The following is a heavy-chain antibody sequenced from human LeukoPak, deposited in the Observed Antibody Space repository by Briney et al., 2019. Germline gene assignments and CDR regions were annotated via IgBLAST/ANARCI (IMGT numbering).Heavy chain of an antibody. V-gene: IGHV3-21*01. CDR3: ARDLSSSVDY. J-gene: IGHJ4*02. Sequence: PGGSLRLSCAASGFTFSSSAMSWVRQAPGKGLEWVSSISSSSSYIYYADSVKGRFTISRDNAKNSLYLQMNSLRAEDTAVYYCARDLSSSVDYWGQGTLVTVSP. CDR2: ISSSSSYI. D-gene: IGHD6-6*01. CDR1: GFTFSSSA.